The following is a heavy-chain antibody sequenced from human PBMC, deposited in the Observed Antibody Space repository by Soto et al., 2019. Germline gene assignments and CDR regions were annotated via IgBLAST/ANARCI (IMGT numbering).Heavy chain of an antibody. V-gene: IGHV1-18*01. CDR1: GYIVVNYG. J-gene: IGHJ6*02. D-gene: IGHD3-16*01. Sequence: QVQLVQSGDEVKKPGASVKVSCKASGYIVVNYGIAWVRQAPGQGIEWMGWISPYTGNTHSATKVQGRLTMTTDTSTSTAYMDLGSMTSDDTAVYYCVMVDNYVTPTPQDVWGQGTTVTVSS. CDR3: VMVDNYVTPTPQDV. CDR2: ISPYTGNT.